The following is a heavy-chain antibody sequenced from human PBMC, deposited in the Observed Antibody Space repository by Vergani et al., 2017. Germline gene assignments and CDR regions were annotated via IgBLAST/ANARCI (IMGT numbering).Heavy chain of an antibody. CDR3: ARALKLRYSPFGDDYYYGMDV. D-gene: IGHD3-9*01. CDR1: GGSISSSSW. J-gene: IGHJ6*02. V-gene: IGHV4-4*03. Sequence: QVQLQESGPGLVKPPGTLSLTCAVSGGSISSSSWWSWVRQPPGKGLKWIGEIYHSGSTNYNPSLKSRVTISVDKSKNRFSLKLSSVTAADTAVYYCARALKLRYSPFGDDYYYGMDVWGQGTTVTVSS. CDR2: IYHSGST.